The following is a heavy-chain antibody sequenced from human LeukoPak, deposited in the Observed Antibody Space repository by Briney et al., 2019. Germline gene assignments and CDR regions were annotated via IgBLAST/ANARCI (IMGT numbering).Heavy chain of an antibody. Sequence: PSETLSLTCTVSGGSISSGGYYWSWIRQPPGKGLEWIGYIYHSGSTYYNPSLKSRVTISVDRSKNQFSLKLSSVTAADTPVYYCARDNLLLWFGDQPVGYYYMDVWGKGTTVTVSS. CDR1: GGSISSGGYY. V-gene: IGHV4-30-2*01. CDR2: IYHSGST. J-gene: IGHJ6*03. CDR3: ARDNLLLWFGDQPVGYYYMDV. D-gene: IGHD3-10*01.